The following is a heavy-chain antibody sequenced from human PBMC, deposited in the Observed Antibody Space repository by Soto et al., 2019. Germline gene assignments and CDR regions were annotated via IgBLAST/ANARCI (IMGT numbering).Heavy chain of an antibody. Sequence: QVQLVESGGGVVQPGRSLRLSCAASGFIFNSYAIHWVRQAPGKGLEWVALISFDGSDKYYGDSVKGRFTISRDNSKNTVFLQMNSLRREDTAVYYCARDLTPMTTMTYGQGSWGQGTLVTVSS. D-gene: IGHD4-17*01. CDR3: ARDLTPMTTMTYGQGS. J-gene: IGHJ5*02. V-gene: IGHV3-30-3*01. CDR1: GFIFNSYA. CDR2: ISFDGSDK.